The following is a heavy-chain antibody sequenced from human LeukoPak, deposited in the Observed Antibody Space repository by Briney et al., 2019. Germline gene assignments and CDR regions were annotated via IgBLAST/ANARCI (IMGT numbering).Heavy chain of an antibody. D-gene: IGHD1-26*01. CDR3: ARLISAYYADY. CDR2: IYDSGST. J-gene: IGHJ4*02. CDR1: GGSISSGDYF. V-gene: IGHV4-31*03. Sequence: SETLSLTRTVSGGSISSGDYFWSWIRQHPGKGLEWIGYIYDSGSTYYNPSLKSRVAISVGRSKNQFSLKLSSVTAADTAVYYCARLISAYYADYWGQGALVTVSS.